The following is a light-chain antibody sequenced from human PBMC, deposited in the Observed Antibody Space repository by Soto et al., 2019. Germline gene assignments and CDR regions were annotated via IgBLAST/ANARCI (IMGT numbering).Light chain of an antibody. Sequence: SYELTQPPSVSVSPGQTASITCSGDKLGDKYACWYQQKPGQSPVLVIYQDSKRPSGIPERFSGSNSRNTATLTISGTQAMDEADYYCQAWDNSLVFGGGTKLTVL. CDR3: QAWDNSLV. CDR1: KLGDKY. V-gene: IGLV3-1*01. J-gene: IGLJ2*01. CDR2: QDS.